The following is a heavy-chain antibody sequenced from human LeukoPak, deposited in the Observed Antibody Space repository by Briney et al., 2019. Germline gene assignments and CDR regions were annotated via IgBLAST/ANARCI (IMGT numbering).Heavy chain of an antibody. D-gene: IGHD6-19*01. J-gene: IGHJ4*02. Sequence: GGALRLSCAASGFTFSKYWMRCVRQAPGEGRESVSRINTVVPVTTYADSVKGRFTVSRENAENTIFLKMNSVRDEDTAVYCCETKQWLAPPPDSWGQGTPVTVSS. CDR1: GFTFSKYW. V-gene: IGHV3-74*01. CDR2: INTVVPVT. CDR3: ETKQWLAPPPDS.